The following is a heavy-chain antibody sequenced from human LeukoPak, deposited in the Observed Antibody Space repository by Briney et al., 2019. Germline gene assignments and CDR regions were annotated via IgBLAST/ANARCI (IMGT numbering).Heavy chain of an antibody. D-gene: IGHD5-12*01. CDR3: AREDSGYDVEFSGFDP. CDR2: INHSGST. CDR1: GGSFSGYY. J-gene: IGHJ5*02. Sequence: SETLSLTCAVYGGSFSGYYWSWIRQPPGKGLEWIGEINHSGSTNYNPSLKSRVAISVDTSKNQFSLKLSSVTAADTAVYYCAREDSGYDVEFSGFDPWGQGTLVTVSS. V-gene: IGHV4-34*01.